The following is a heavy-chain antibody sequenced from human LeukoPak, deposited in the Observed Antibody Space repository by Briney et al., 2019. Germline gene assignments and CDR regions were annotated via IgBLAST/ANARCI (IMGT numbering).Heavy chain of an antibody. CDR3: ARDSGEYSYGYRDYYYGMDV. V-gene: IGHV1-69*13. Sequence: SVKVSCKASGGTFSSYAISWVRQAPGQGLEWMGGIIPIFGTANYAQKFQGRVTITADESTSTAYMELSSLRSEDTAVYYCARDSGEYSYGYRDYYYGMDVWGQGTTVTVSS. J-gene: IGHJ6*02. CDR2: IIPIFGTA. D-gene: IGHD5-18*01. CDR1: GGTFSSYA.